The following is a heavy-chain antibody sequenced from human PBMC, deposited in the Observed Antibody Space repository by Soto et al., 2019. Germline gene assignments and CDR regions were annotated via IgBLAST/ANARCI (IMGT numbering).Heavy chain of an antibody. J-gene: IGHJ4*02. V-gene: IGHV3-23*01. CDR2: ISGSGGST. CDR3: AKWPHPIVVVPAAINY. CDR1: GFTFSSYA. Sequence: GGSLRLSCAASGFTFSSYAMSWVRQAPGKGLEWVSAISGSGGSTYYADSVKGRFTISRDNSKNTLYLQMNSLRAEDTAVYYCAKWPHPIVVVPAAINYWGQGTLVTVSS. D-gene: IGHD2-2*01.